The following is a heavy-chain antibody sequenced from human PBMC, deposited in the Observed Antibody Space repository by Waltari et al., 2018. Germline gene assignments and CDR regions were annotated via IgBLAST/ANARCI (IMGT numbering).Heavy chain of an antibody. CDR3: ARGGGSYLGWFDP. V-gene: IGHV4-59*01. Sequence: QVQVQQWGAGLLKPSETLSLTCTVSGGSISSYYWSWIRQPPGKGLEWIGYIYYSGSTNYNPSLKSRVTISVDTSKNQFSLKLSSVTAADTAVYYCARGGGSYLGWFDPWGQGTLVTVSS. D-gene: IGHD1-26*01. J-gene: IGHJ5*02. CDR2: IYYSGST. CDR1: GGSISSYY.